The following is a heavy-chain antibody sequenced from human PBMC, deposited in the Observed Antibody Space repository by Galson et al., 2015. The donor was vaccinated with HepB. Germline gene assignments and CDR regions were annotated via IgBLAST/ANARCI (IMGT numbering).Heavy chain of an antibody. CDR3: ASESGYYDRGDWFDP. Sequence: SVKVSCKASGYTFTGYYMHWVRQAPGQGLEWMGWINPNSGGTNYAQKFQGRVTMTRDTSISTAYMELSRLRSDDTAVYYCASESGYYDRGDWFDPWGQGTLVTVSS. D-gene: IGHD3-22*01. CDR1: GYTFTGYY. V-gene: IGHV1-2*02. J-gene: IGHJ5*02. CDR2: INPNSGGT.